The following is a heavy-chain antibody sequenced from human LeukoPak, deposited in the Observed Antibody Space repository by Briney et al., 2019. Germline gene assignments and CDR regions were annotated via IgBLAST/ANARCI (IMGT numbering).Heavy chain of an antibody. D-gene: IGHD3-10*01. CDR3: AGSGSYSHYYYYYYMDV. CDR2: INHSGST. J-gene: IGHJ6*03. Sequence: SETLSLTCAVYGGSFSGYYWSWIRQPPGKGLEWIGEINHSGSTNYNPSLKRRVTISVDTSKNQFSLKLSSVPAADTAVYYCAGSGSYSHYYYYYYMDVWGKGTTVTISS. V-gene: IGHV4-34*01. CDR1: GGSFSGYY.